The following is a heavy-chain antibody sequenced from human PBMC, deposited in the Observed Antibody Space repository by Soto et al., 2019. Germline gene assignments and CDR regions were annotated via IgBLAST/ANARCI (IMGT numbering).Heavy chain of an antibody. CDR3: ARDRSSLQLWLRGYFDY. CDR1: GFTFSSYA. Sequence: GGSLRLSCAASGFTFSSYAMHWVRQAPGKGLEWVAVISYDGSNKYYADSVEGRFTISRDNSKNTLYLQMNSLRAEDTAVYYCARDRSSLQLWLRGYFDYWGQGTLVTVS. D-gene: IGHD5-18*01. CDR2: ISYDGSNK. J-gene: IGHJ4*02. V-gene: IGHV3-30-3*01.